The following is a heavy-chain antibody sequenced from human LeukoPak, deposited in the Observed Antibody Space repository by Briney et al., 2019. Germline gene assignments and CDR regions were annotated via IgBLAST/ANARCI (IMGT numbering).Heavy chain of an antibody. CDR1: GFTFSNYA. Sequence: GGSLRLSCAASGFTFSNYAMSWVRQAPGKGLEWVSAISGSASSTYHADSVKGRFTISRDNSKNTLYLQMNSLRAEDTAVYYCAIIAARKIDREVDYWGQGTLVTVSS. D-gene: IGHD6-6*01. CDR2: ISGSASST. CDR3: AIIAARKIDREVDY. V-gene: IGHV3-23*01. J-gene: IGHJ4*02.